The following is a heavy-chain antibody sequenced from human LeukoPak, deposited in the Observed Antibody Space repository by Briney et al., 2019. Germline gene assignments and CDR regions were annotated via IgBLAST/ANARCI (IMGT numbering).Heavy chain of an antibody. V-gene: IGHV1-2*04. D-gene: IGHD3-22*01. CDR3: AKAYYYDSSGYWDY. Sequence: ASVKVSCKVSGYTFTCYYIHWVRQAPGQGLEWMGWINPNSGGTNYAQKFQGWVTMTRDTSISTAYMELSSLRSEDTAVYYCAKAYYYDSSGYWDYWGQGTLVTVSS. J-gene: IGHJ4*02. CDR1: GYTFTCYY. CDR2: INPNSGGT.